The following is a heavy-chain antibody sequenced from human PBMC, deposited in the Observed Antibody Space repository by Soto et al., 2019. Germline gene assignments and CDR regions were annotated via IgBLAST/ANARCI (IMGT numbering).Heavy chain of an antibody. CDR1: GYTFTSYA. CDR3: ARAVAVPAAFDY. V-gene: IGHV1-3*05. D-gene: IGHD6-19*01. Sequence: QVQLVQSGTEEKKPGASVKVSCKASGYTFTSYAMHCVRQAPGHSLEWMGWINAGNGNTKYSQKFPSRVTITRDTSASTAYRELSSLRSEDTAVYYCARAVAVPAAFDYWGQGTLVTVSS. CDR2: INAGNGNT. J-gene: IGHJ4*02.